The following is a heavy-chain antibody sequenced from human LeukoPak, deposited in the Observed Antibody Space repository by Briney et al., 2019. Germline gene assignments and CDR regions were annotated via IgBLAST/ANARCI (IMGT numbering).Heavy chain of an antibody. J-gene: IGHJ4*02. CDR1: GASISINNHY. CDR2: IYYSGTT. CDR3: ARDHYYDSSGPRLS. D-gene: IGHD3-22*01. V-gene: IGHV4-31*03. Sequence: PSETLSLTCIVSGASISINNHYWGWIRQHPGKGLEWIGYIYYSGTTYFNPSLQSRVTISVDASKNQFSLKLTSVTAADTAVYYCARDHYYDSSGPRLSWGQGTLVTVSS.